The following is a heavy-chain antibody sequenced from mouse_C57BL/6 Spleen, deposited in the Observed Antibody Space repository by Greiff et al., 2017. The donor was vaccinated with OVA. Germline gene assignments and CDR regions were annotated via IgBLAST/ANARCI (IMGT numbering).Heavy chain of an antibody. CDR1: GYTFTDYY. CDR3: ARWGYDYSYAMDY. J-gene: IGHJ4*01. V-gene: IGHV1-26*01. D-gene: IGHD2-4*01. Sequence: VQLQQSGPELVKPGASVKISCKASGYTFTDYYMNWVKQSHGKSLEWIGDINPNNGGTSYNQKFKGKATLTVDKSSSTAYMELRSLTSEDSVVYYCARWGYDYSYAMDYWGQGTSVTVSS. CDR2: INPNNGGT.